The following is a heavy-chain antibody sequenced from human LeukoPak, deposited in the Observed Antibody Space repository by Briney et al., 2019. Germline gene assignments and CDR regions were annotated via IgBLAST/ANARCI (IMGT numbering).Heavy chain of an antibody. D-gene: IGHD6-13*01. CDR1: GFTVRNNH. Sequence: GGSLRLSCAASGFTVRNNHMSWVRQAPGKGLEWVASISSSSSYIYFANSVRGRFTISRDNAKNSLYLQMNSLRAEDTAVYYCTKDEGYAAAGILDYWGQGTLVTVSS. V-gene: IGHV3-21*01. CDR3: TKDEGYAAAGILDY. J-gene: IGHJ4*02. CDR2: ISSSSSYI.